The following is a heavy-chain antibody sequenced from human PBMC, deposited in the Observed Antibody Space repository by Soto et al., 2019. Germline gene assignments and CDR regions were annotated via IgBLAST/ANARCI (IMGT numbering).Heavy chain of an antibody. CDR1: GFTFTNYW. CDR3: ARDATYYDILTGFYARGDSDH. D-gene: IGHD3-9*01. V-gene: IGHV3-7*01. CDR2: IKHDGSEK. J-gene: IGHJ4*02. Sequence: GGSLRLSCAASGFTFTNYWMSWVRQAPGTGLEWVATIKHDGSEKYYMGCVKGRFTISRDNAKNSLYLQMNSVRAEDTAVFYCARDATYYDILTGFYARGDSDHWGLGTQVTVSS.